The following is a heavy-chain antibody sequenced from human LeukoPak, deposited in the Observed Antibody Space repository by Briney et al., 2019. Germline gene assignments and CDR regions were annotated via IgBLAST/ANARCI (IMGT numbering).Heavy chain of an antibody. CDR3: AKGEKRGDYFDY. CDR2: ISGSGGST. V-gene: IGHV3-23*01. Sequence: GGSLRLSCAASGFTFINYWMGWVRQAPGKGLEWVSAISGSGGSTYYADSVKGRFTISRDNSKNTLYLQMNSLRAEDTAVYYCAKGEKRGDYFDYWGQGTLVTVSS. CDR1: GFTFINYW. J-gene: IGHJ4*02.